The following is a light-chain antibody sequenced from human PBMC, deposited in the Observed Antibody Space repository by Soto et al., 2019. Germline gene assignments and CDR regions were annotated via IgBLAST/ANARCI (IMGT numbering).Light chain of an antibody. J-gene: IGLJ3*02. CDR1: ISNIGSKT. V-gene: IGLV1-44*01. CDR3: AAWDDSLNGWV. CDR2: SNN. Sequence: QSVLTQPPSASGTPGQRVTISCSGTISNIGSKTVNWYQQLPGTAPKILIYSNNQRPSGVPDRFSGSKSGTSASLAISGRQSEDEADYYCAAWDDSLNGWVFGGGTKLTVL.